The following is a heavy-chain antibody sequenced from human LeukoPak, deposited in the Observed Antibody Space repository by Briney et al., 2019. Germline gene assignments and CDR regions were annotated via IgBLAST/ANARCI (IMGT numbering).Heavy chain of an antibody. V-gene: IGHV1-69*04. CDR2: IIPILGIA. CDR3: ASIKTGYSISWTFDY. D-gene: IGHD6-13*01. CDR1: GGTFSSYA. Sequence: GSSVKVSCKASGGTFSSYAMSWVGQAPGQGLEWMGRIIPILGIANYAQKFQGRVTITADKSTSTAYMELSSLRSEDTAVYYCASIKTGYSISWTFDYWGQGTLVTVSS. J-gene: IGHJ4*02.